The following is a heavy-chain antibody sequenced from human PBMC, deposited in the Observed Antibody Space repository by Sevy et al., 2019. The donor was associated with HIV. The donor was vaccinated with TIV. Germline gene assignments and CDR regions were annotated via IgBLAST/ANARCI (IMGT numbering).Heavy chain of an antibody. V-gene: IGHV3-74*01. D-gene: IGHD1-26*01. CDR3: ATGSRGTFGS. Sequence: GGSLRLSCAASGFTFTSDYMHWVRQPPGKGLVWVSHINTDGKIIRYADSVKGRFTTSRDNAKNTLYLQMNSLRAEDSAVYYCATGSRGTFGSWGQGTLVTVSS. J-gene: IGHJ4*02. CDR2: INTDGKII. CDR1: GFTFTSDY.